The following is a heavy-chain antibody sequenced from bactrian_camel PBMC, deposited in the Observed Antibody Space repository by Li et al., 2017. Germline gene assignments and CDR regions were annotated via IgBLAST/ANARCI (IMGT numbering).Heavy chain of an antibody. D-gene: IGHD6*01. CDR2: IYSDGSNT. CDR1: GFTFRSCG. J-gene: IGHJ6*01. Sequence: HVQLVESGGGLVQPGGSLRLSCVVSGFTFRSCGMNWVRQAPGKGLEWVSGIYSDGSNTFYADSVKGRFTISRDNANDTVYLQMNSLKPEDTAMYYCAATSIPGRSWCRIRADFSYWGQGTQVTVS. CDR3: AATSIPGRSWCRIRADFSY. V-gene: IGHV3S6*01.